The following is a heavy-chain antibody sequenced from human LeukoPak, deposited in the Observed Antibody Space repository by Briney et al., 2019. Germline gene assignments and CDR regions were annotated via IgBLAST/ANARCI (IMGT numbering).Heavy chain of an antibody. CDR2: IIPILGIA. CDR3: ARDYDPYYYDSSGSSYFDY. CDR1: GGTFSSYT. J-gene: IGHJ4*02. Sequence: EASVKVSCKASGGTFSSYTISWVRQAPGQGLEWMGRIIPILGIANYAQKFQGRVTMTRDTSTSTVYMELSSLRSEDTAVYYCARDYDPYYYDSSGSSYFDYWGQGTLVTVSS. D-gene: IGHD3-22*01. V-gene: IGHV1-69*04.